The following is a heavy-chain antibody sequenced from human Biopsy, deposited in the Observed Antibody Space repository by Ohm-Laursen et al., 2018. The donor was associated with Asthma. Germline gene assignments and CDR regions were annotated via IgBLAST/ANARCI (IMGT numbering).Heavy chain of an antibody. CDR1: GGSMSSSSYY. CDR2: ISYTGSA. V-gene: IGHV4-39*01. D-gene: IGHD7-27*01. J-gene: IGHJ4*02. Sequence: DTLSLTCAVSGGSMSSSSYYWGWIRQPPGKGLEWMGSISYTGSAYHNPSLKSRVTISVDTSKNHFSLKLSSVTAADTAVYYCARHWDWGSFFDYWGQGTPVTVSS. CDR3: ARHWDWGSFFDY.